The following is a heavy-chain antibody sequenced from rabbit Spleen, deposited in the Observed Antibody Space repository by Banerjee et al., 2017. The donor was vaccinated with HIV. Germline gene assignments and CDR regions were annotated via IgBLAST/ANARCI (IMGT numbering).Heavy chain of an antibody. CDR1: GFDFSRYG. V-gene: IGHV1S47*01. CDR2: IDPVFGIT. CDR3: VREVAAKFNL. D-gene: IGHD4-1*01. Sequence: QEQVVESGGGLVQPGGSLKLSCKASGFDFSRYGVSWVRQVPGKGLEWIGYIDPVFGITYYANWVNGRFTISRDNAQNTLFLQLNSLTAADTATYFCVREVAAKFNLWGQGTLVTVS. J-gene: IGHJ4*01.